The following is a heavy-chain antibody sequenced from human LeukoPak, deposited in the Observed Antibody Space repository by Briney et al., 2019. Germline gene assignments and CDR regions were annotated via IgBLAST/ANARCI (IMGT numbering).Heavy chain of an antibody. CDR3: ARSPHYYDSSGYDY. D-gene: IGHD3-22*01. J-gene: IGHJ4*02. CDR2: IYYSGST. V-gene: IGHV4-59*01. CDR1: GGSISSYY. Sequence: SETLSLTCTVSGGSISSYYWSWIRQPPGKGLEWIGYIYYSGSTNYNPSLKSRVTISVDTSKNQFSLELSSVTAADTAVYYCARSPHYYDSSGYDYWGQGTLVTVSS.